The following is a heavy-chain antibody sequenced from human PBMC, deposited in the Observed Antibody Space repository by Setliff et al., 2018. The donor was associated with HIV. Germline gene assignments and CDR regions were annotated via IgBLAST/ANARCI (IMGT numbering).Heavy chain of an antibody. CDR2: IYPGDSDT. D-gene: IGHD3-9*01. CDR1: GYGFSNYW. J-gene: IGHJ4*02. Sequence: LGESLKISCKGSGYGFSNYWLAWVRQTPGKGLEGMGIIYPGDSDTRYSPSFQGQVTFSADKSINTAYLQWGSLKASDTGIYFCARQTSRYITLSPPDYWGQGTLVTVS. V-gene: IGHV5-51*01. CDR3: ARQTSRYITLSPPDY.